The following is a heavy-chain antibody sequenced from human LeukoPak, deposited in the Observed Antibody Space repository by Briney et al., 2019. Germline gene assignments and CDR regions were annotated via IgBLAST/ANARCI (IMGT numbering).Heavy chain of an antibody. CDR1: GYTFTGYY. Sequence: ASVKVSCKASGYTFTGYYMHWVRQAPGQGLEWMGWINPNSGGTNYAQKFQGRVTMTRDTSISTAYMELSRLRSDDTAVYYCARDYLPPRGGLWFGELLGYYYYMDVWGKGTTVTISS. CDR2: INPNSGGT. V-gene: IGHV1-2*02. CDR3: ARDYLPPRGGLWFGELLGYYYYMDV. D-gene: IGHD3-10*01. J-gene: IGHJ6*03.